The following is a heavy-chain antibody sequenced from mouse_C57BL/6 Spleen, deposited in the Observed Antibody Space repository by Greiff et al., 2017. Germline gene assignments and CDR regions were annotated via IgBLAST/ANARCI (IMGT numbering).Heavy chain of an antibody. CDR3: ARRGDSSGYNPFAY. D-gene: IGHD3-2*02. J-gene: IGHJ3*01. V-gene: IGHV1-72*01. Sequence: QQSCKASGYTFTRYWMHWVKQRPGRGLEWIGRIDPNSGGTKYNEKFKSKATLTVDKPSSTAYMQLSSLTSEDSAVYYCARRGDSSGYNPFAYWGQGTLVTVSA. CDR2: IDPNSGGT. CDR1: GYTFTRYW.